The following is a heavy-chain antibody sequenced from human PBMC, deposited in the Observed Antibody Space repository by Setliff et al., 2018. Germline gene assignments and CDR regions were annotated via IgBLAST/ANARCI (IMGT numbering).Heavy chain of an antibody. J-gene: IGHJ3*02. Sequence: GASVKVSCKASGGTFSSYAISRVRQAPGQGLEWMGGIIPILGIANYAQKFQGRVTITADESTSTAYMELSSLGSEDTAVYYCARPDVGGSWTSDAFDIWGQGTMVTVSS. V-gene: IGHV1-69*10. CDR3: ARPDVGGSWTSDAFDI. CDR1: GGTFSSYA. CDR2: IIPILGIA.